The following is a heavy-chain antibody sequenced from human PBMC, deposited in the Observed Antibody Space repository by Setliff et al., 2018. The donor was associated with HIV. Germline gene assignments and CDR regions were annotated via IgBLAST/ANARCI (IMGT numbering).Heavy chain of an antibody. CDR3: ASGSGYCTNGVCCIGVHKIPDRYYSDY. J-gene: IGHJ4*02. D-gene: IGHD2-8*01. CDR2: FIPLYGSR. Sequence: SVKVSCKASGDTFSNSLITWVRQAPGQGLEWMGGFIPLYGSRNYAQRFQGRVTMTTDEVMSTAYMELTSLTPDDTAVYYCASGSGYCTNGVCCIGVHKIPDRYYSDYWGQGTLVTVSS. V-gene: IGHV1-69*05. CDR1: GDTFSNSL.